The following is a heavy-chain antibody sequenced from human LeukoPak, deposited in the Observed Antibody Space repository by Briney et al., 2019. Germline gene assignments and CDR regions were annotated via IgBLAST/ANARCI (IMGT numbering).Heavy chain of an antibody. D-gene: IGHD6-19*01. V-gene: IGHV3-21*01. CDR2: ISSISDYI. Sequence: GGSLRLSCAASGFTFSSDIMNWVRQAPGKGLDWVSSISSISDYIYYADSVKGRFTISRDNAKNSLYLQMNSLRVEDTAVYYCATTLTRDSSGSYGALDYWGQGTLVTVSS. J-gene: IGHJ4*02. CDR3: ATTLTRDSSGSYGALDY. CDR1: GFTFSSDI.